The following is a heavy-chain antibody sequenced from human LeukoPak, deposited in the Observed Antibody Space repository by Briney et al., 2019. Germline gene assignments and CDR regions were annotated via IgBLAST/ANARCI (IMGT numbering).Heavy chain of an antibody. CDR2: NYYSGST. V-gene: IGHV4-39*01. CDR3: ASSNYDFWSGWDYYGMDV. J-gene: IGHJ6*02. D-gene: IGHD3-3*01. Sequence: PSETLSLTCTVSGGSISSSSYYWGWIRQPPGKGLEWIRSNYYSGSTYYDPSLKSRVTISVDTSKNQFSLKLSSVTAADTAVYYCASSNYDFWSGWDYYGMDVWGQGTTVTLS. CDR1: GGSISSSSYY.